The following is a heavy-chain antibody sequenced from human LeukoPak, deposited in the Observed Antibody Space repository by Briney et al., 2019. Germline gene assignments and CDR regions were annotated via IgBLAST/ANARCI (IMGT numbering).Heavy chain of an antibody. V-gene: IGHV4-59*01. J-gene: IGHJ4*02. Sequence: SETLSLTCTVSGGSISSYYWSWIRQPPGKGLEWIGYIYYSGSTNYSPSLKSRVTISVDTSKNQFSLKLSSVTAADTAVYYCARAGWFSTTWHFEYWGQGILVTVSS. CDR1: GGSISSYY. CDR3: ARAGWFSTTWHFEY. CDR2: IYYSGST. D-gene: IGHD6-19*01.